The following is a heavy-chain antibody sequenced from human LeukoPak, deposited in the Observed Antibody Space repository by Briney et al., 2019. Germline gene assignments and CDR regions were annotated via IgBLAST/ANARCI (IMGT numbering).Heavy chain of an antibody. D-gene: IGHD1-7*01. J-gene: IGHJ6*03. CDR1: GGSISSGGYY. Sequence: SQTLSLTCTVSGGSISSGGYYWSWIRQHPGKGLEWIGYIYYSGSTYYNPSLKSRVTISVDTSKNQFSLKLSSVTAADTAVHYCARVITGTTRYYYYMDVWGKGTTVTVSS. CDR3: ARVITGTTRYYYYMDV. V-gene: IGHV4-31*03. CDR2: IYYSGST.